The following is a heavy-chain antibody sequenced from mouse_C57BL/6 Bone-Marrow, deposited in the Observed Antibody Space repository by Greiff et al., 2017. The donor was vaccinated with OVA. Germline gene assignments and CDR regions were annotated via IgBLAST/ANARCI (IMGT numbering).Heavy chain of an antibody. Sequence: ESGPGLVKPSQSLSLTCSVTGYSITSGYYWNWIRQFPGNKLEWMGYISYDGSNNYNPSLKNRISITRDTSKNQFFLKLNSVTTEDTATYYCARPLYYSNYDYYAMDYWGQGTSVTVSS. CDR3: ARPLYYSNYDYYAMDY. D-gene: IGHD2-5*01. J-gene: IGHJ4*01. CDR1: GYSITSGYY. V-gene: IGHV3-6*01. CDR2: ISYDGSN.